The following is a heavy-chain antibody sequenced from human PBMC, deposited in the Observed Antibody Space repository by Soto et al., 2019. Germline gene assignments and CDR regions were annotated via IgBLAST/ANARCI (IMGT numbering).Heavy chain of an antibody. Sequence: PGGSLRLSCAASGFTVSSNYMSWVRQAPGKGLEWVSVIYSGGSTYYADSVKGRFTISRDNSKSTLYLQMNSLRAEDTAVYYCARDTMCSGGSCYMGRYFDYWGQGTLVTVSS. V-gene: IGHV3-66*01. CDR3: ARDTMCSGGSCYMGRYFDY. J-gene: IGHJ4*02. D-gene: IGHD2-15*01. CDR1: GFTVSSNY. CDR2: IYSGGST.